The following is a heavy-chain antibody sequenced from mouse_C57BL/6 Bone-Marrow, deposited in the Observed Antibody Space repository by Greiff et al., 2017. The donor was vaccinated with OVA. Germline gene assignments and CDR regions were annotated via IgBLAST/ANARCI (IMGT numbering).Heavy chain of an antibody. D-gene: IGHD2-3*01. CDR3: TREGGYDGYWYFDV. Sequence: QVQLQQSGAELVRPGVSVTLSCKASGYTFTDYEMHWVKQTPVHGLEWIGAIDPETGGTAYNQKFKGKAILTADKSSSTAYMELRSLTSEDSAVYYGTREGGYDGYWYFDVWGTGTTVTVSS. V-gene: IGHV1-15*01. CDR1: GYTFTDYE. CDR2: IDPETGGT. J-gene: IGHJ1*03.